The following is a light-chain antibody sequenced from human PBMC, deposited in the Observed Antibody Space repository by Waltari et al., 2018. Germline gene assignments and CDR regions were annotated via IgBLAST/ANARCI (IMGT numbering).Light chain of an antibody. J-gene: IGKJ5*01. CDR2: DAS. CDR3: QQRSNWPPIT. Sequence: EIVLTQSPATLSLSPGARATLSCRASQSVSNYLAWYQQKPGQPPRLLIYDASNRATGIPARFTGSGSGTDFTLTISSLEPEDFAVYYCQQRSNWPPITFGQGTRLEIK. V-gene: IGKV3-11*01. CDR1: QSVSNY.